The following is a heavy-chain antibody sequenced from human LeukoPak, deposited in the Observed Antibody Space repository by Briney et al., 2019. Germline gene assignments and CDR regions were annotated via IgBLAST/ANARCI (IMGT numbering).Heavy chain of an antibody. V-gene: IGHV3-74*01. J-gene: IGHJ5*02. CDR2: INSDGSST. D-gene: IGHD2-15*01. CDR1: GFTFSRYW. CDR3: AREYSTGFDP. Sequence: PGGSLRLFCAASGFTFSRYWMHWVRQGPGKGLVWVSRINSDGSSTSYADSVKGRFTISRDNAKNTLYLQMNSLRAEDTAVYYCAREYSTGFDPWGQGTLVTVSS.